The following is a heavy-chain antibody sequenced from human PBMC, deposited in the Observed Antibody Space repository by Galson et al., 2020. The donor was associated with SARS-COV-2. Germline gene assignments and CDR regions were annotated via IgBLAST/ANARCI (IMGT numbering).Heavy chain of an antibody. D-gene: IGHD3-16*01. CDR2: EGSST. J-gene: IGHJ4*02. CDR3: ARGDMRNDYFDY. Sequence: EGSSTSYADSVKGRFTISGDNAKNTLYLHMSSLRAEDTAVYYCARGDMRNDYFDYWGQGTLVTVSS. V-gene: IGHV3-74*01.